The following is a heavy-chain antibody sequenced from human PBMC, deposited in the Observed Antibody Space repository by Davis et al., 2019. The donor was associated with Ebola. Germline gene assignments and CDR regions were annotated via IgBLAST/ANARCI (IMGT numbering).Heavy chain of an antibody. J-gene: IGHJ4*02. CDR1: GYTFTTYG. CDR2: ISGNKGNT. Sequence: ASVKVSCKTSGYTFTTYGINWVRQAPGQGLEWMGWISGNKGNTNYAQKFQGRVTMTTDTFSSTAYMELTSLTSDDTAVFYCARMANSGNSGSTYWGQGTLVTVSS. D-gene: IGHD4-23*01. CDR3: ARMANSGNSGSTY. V-gene: IGHV1-18*01.